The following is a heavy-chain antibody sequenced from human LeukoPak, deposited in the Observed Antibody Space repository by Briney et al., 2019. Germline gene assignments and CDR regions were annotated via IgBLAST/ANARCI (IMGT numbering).Heavy chain of an antibody. J-gene: IGHJ4*02. CDR2: IKSKTDGGTT. CDR3: TTPWRSGWTIDY. V-gene: IGHV3-15*07. Sequence: GGSLRLSCAASGFTFSTYWMNWVRQAPGKGLEWVGRIKSKTDGGTTDYAAPVKGRFTISRDDSKNTLYLQMNSLKTEDTAVYYCTTPWRSGWTIDYWGQGTLVTVSS. CDR1: GFTFSTYW. D-gene: IGHD6-19*01.